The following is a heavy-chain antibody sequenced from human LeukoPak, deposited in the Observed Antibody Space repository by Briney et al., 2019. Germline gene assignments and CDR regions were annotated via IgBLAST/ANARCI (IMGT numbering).Heavy chain of an antibody. CDR1: GFTFSSYA. Sequence: GRSLRLSCAASGFTFSSYAMSWVRQAPGKGLGWVSGISLDGATTYYAGSVEGRFTISRDNSKNTLYLQMNSLRADDTAVYYCVKDHGWLLYSWGQGTLVTVSS. V-gene: IGHV3-23*01. D-gene: IGHD3-9*01. CDR2: ISLDGATT. CDR3: VKDHGWLLYS. J-gene: IGHJ4*02.